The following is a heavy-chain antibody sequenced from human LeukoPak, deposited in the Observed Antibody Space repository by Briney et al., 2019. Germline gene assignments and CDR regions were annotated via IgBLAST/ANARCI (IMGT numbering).Heavy chain of an antibody. CDR3: AISSNWYYFDY. CDR1: GFPFSSYT. CDR2: ISTSSTTM. D-gene: IGHD6-13*01. Sequence: PGGSLRLSCAGSGFPFSSYTMIWVRQAPGKGLEWLSYISTSSTTMYYADSVKGRFTISRDNAKKSLYLQMNSLRADDTAVYYCAISSNWYYFDYWGQGTLVTVSS. J-gene: IGHJ4*02. V-gene: IGHV3-48*04.